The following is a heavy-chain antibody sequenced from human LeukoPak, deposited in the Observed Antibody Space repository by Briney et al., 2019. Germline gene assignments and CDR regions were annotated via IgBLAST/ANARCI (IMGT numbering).Heavy chain of an antibody. CDR2: IIPIFGTA. D-gene: IGHD6-6*01. CDR1: GGTFSSYA. CDR3: ARAGVEYSSSPANWFDP. V-gene: IGHV1-69*13. Sequence: WASVKVSCKASGGTFSSYAISWVRQAPGQGLEWMGGIIPIFGTANYAQKFQGRVTITADESTSTAYMELSSLRSEDTAVYYCARAGVEYSSSPANWFDPWGQGTLVTVSS. J-gene: IGHJ5*02.